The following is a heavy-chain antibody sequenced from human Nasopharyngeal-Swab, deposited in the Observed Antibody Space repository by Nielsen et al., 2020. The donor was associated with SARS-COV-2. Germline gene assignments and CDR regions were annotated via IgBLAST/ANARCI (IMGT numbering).Heavy chain of an antibody. Sequence: WGSLRLSCAASGFTFSDYYLSWVRQAPGKGLEWVSYISSSSSYTNYADSVKGRFTISRDNAKNSLYLQMNSLRAEDTAVYYCARGGGYSYGWGYYFDYWGQGTLVTVSS. CDR1: GFTFSDYY. CDR2: ISSSSSYT. J-gene: IGHJ4*02. D-gene: IGHD5-18*01. V-gene: IGHV3-11*06. CDR3: ARGGGYSYGWGYYFDY.